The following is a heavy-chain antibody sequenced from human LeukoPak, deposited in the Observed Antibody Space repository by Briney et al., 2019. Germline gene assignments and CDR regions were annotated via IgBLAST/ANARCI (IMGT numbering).Heavy chain of an antibody. CDR2: IYFTGST. Sequence: SETLSLTCTVSGGSISSYYWSWIRQPPGKGLEWIGYIYFTGSTSYNPSLNSRVTISVDTSKNQFSLKVNSVTAADTAKYYCARDTGFGLDYWGQGTLVTVSS. CDR3: ARDTGFGLDY. CDR1: GGSISSYY. J-gene: IGHJ4*02. D-gene: IGHD5-18*01. V-gene: IGHV4-59*01.